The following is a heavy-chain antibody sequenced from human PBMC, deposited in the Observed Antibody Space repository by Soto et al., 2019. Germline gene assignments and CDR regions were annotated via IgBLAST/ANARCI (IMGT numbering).Heavy chain of an antibody. CDR1: GFTFRTYG. V-gene: IGHV3-21*01. CDR2: ISSSGSFI. Sequence: PGGSLRLSCAASGFTFRTYGMNWVRRAPGGGLEWVASISSSGSFIYYADSVKGRFTISRDDAEKSLYLQMNSLRAEDTALYYCTREPEGIAAALDYWGRETLVTVSS. CDR3: TREPEGIAAALDY. J-gene: IGHJ4*02. D-gene: IGHD6-13*01.